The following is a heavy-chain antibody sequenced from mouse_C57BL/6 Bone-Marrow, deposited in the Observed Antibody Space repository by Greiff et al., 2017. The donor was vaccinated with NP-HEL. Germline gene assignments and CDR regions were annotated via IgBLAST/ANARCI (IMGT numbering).Heavy chain of an antibody. CDR1: GYTFTDYY. Sequence: EVQLQQSGPELVKPGASVKISCKASGYTFTDYYMNWVKQSHGKSLEWIGDINPNNGGTSYNQKFKGKATLTVDKSSSTAYMELRSLTSEDSAVYYCARRYCYDGDPYYCDYWGQGTTLTVAS. V-gene: IGHV1-26*01. CDR3: ARRYCYDGDPYYCDY. D-gene: IGHD2-12*01. J-gene: IGHJ2*01. CDR2: INPNNGGT.